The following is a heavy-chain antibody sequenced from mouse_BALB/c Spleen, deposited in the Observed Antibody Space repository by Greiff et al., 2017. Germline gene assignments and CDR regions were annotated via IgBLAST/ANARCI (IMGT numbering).Heavy chain of an antibody. V-gene: IGHV2-2*02. Sequence: VQLVESGPGLVQPSQSLSITCTVSGFSLTSYGVHWVRQSPGKGLEWLGVIWSGGSTDYNAAFISRLSISKDNSKSQVFFKMNSLQANDTAIYYCARDYYGSSGYFDYWGQGTTLTVSS. CDR3: ARDYYGSSGYFDY. CDR1: GFSLTSYG. J-gene: IGHJ2*01. D-gene: IGHD1-1*01. CDR2: IWSGGST.